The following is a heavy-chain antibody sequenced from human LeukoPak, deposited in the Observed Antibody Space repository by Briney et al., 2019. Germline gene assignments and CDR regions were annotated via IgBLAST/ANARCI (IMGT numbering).Heavy chain of an antibody. Sequence: GGSLRLSCAASGFTFSRYWMHWVRQAPGKGLVWVSRINSDGSYTSYADFVKGRFTISRDNTKNTVYLQMSSLRAEDTAVYYCARDRSGHYTWDYWGQGTLVTVSS. CDR3: ARDRSGHYTWDY. J-gene: IGHJ4*02. CDR2: INSDGSYT. CDR1: GFTFSRYW. V-gene: IGHV3-74*01. D-gene: IGHD3-3*01.